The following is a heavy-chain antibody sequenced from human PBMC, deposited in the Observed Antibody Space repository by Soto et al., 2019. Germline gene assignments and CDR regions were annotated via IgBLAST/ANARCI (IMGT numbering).Heavy chain of an antibody. V-gene: IGHV3-9*01. D-gene: IGHD3-3*01. J-gene: IGHJ6*02. Sequence: PVGSLRLSCAASGFTFDDYAMHWVRQAPGKGLEWVSGISWNSGSIGYADSVKGRFTISRDNAKNSLYLQMNSLRAEDTALYYCAKEERLWTGMDVCGQRTTVTVSS. CDR3: AKEERLWTGMDV. CDR1: GFTFDDYA. CDR2: ISWNSGSI.